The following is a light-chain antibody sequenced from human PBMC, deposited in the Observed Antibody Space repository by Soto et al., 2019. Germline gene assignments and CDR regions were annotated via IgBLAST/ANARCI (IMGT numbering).Light chain of an antibody. CDR1: NSNIGKNH. Sequence: QSALTQPPSVSVAPGQEVSISCSGSNSNIGKNHISWYQHLPGTAPKLLIYDTDKRPSEIPNRFSGSKSGTSATLGITGLQSGDEADYHCGVWDNSLSGVVFGGGTQLTVL. V-gene: IGLV1-51*01. CDR2: DTD. J-gene: IGLJ2*01. CDR3: GVWDNSLSGVV.